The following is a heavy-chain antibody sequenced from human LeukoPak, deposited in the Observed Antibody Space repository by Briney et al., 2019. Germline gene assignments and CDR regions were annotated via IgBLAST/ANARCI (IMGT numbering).Heavy chain of an antibody. CDR2: IWYDGSNK. D-gene: IGHD3-22*01. CDR3: AKDHSSGYYAMYYFDY. CDR1: GFTFSSYG. J-gene: IGHJ4*02. Sequence: GGSLRLSCAASGFTFSSYGMHWVRQAPGKGLEWVAVIWYDGSNKYYADSVKGRFTISRDNSKNTLYLQMNSLRAEDTAVYYCAKDHSSGYYAMYYFDYWGQGTLVTVSS. V-gene: IGHV3-33*06.